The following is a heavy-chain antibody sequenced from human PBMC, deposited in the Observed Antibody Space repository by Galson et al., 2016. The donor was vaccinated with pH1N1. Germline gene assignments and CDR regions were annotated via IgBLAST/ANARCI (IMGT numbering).Heavy chain of an antibody. Sequence: LSLTCTVSGGSISSSSFYWGWIRQPPGKGLEWIGSIYYSGNTYYNPSLKSRITISVDTSKNQFSLKLNSATAADTAVYYCVRQSGKYSFGYDYFDYWGPGTLVIVSS. D-gene: IGHD5-18*01. CDR3: VRQSGKYSFGYDYFDY. CDR2: IYYSGNT. V-gene: IGHV4-39*01. CDR1: GGSISSSSFY. J-gene: IGHJ4*02.